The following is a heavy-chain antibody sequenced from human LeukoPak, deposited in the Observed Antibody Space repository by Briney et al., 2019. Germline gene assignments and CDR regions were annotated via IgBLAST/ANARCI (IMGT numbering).Heavy chain of an antibody. CDR1: GFTFSSYS. V-gene: IGHV3-23*01. CDR3: AKTNGYYDL. CDR2: IGGSGANT. J-gene: IGHJ4*02. Sequence: PGGSLRLSCAASGFTFSSYSMSWVRKAPGKGLEWVSSIGGSGANTYYADSVKGRFTISRDNSKSTMYLQMNSLRAEDTAVYHCAKTNGYYDLWGQGTLVTVSS. D-gene: IGHD3-22*01.